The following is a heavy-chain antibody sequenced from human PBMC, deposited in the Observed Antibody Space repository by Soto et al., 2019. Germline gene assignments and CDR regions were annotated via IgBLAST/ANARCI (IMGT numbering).Heavy chain of an antibody. CDR2: ISSAGTFT. Sequence: QVQLVESGGGVVQPGTSLRLSCLVSGLPFSSHAMDWVRQAPGKGLEWLSIISSAGTFTYNAESVRGRFTISRDNSENTLYLQMNNLRVEDTAVYYCVRVYVRQYDYWGQGTVVTVSS. D-gene: IGHD3-16*01. CDR1: GLPFSSHA. CDR3: VRVYVRQYDY. V-gene: IGHV3-30-3*01. J-gene: IGHJ4*02.